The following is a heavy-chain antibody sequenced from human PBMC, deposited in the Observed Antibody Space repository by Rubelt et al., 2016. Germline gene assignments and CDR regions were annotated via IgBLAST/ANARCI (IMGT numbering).Heavy chain of an antibody. CDR3: AAAFDY. D-gene: IGHD6-25*01. Sequence: SNYYWSYIRQPPGKGLEWIGYISYSGSTNYSPSLNSRVTISVDTSKNQFSLKLNSVTAADTAMYYCAAAFDYWGQGTLVTVSS. V-gene: IGHV4-59*12. J-gene: IGHJ4*02. CDR1: SNYY. CDR2: ISYSGST.